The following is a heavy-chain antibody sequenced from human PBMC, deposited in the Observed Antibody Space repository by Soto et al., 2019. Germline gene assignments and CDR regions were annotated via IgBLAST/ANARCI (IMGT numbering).Heavy chain of an antibody. Sequence: SETLSLTCAVSGYSISSGYYWGWIRQPPGKGLEWIGSIYRSGNTYYNPSLKSRVTISVDTSKNQFSLKLSSVTAADTAVYSCARAYYYEVAGWFDPWGTGTLVTVS. CDR2: IYRSGNT. V-gene: IGHV4-38-2*01. CDR1: GYSISSGYY. J-gene: IGHJ5*02. CDR3: ARAYYYEVAGWFDP. D-gene: IGHD3-22*01.